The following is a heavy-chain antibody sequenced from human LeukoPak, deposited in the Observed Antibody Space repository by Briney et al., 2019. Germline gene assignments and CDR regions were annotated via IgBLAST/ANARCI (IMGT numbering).Heavy chain of an antibody. V-gene: IGHV3-33*01. CDR2: IWYDGNDK. J-gene: IGHJ4*02. CDR3: AREEYSSSWYLPFDY. CDR1: GFSFSSYG. D-gene: IGHD6-13*01. Sequence: GRSLRLSCAASGFSFSSYGMHWVRQAPGKGLEWVALIWYDGNDKYYADSVKGRFTIFRDNSKNTLYLQMNSLRAEDTAVYYCAREEYSSSWYLPFDYWGQGTLVTVSS.